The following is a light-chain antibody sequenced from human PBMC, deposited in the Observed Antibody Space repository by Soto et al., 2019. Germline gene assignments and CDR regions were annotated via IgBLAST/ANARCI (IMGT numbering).Light chain of an antibody. J-gene: IGLJ2*01. Sequence: QSALTQPASVSGSRGQSITISCTGTSSDIGSFNYVSWYQQPPDKAPKLIIYEVSNRPSRVSNRFSGSKSGNTASLTISGLQPEDGADYYCISYSNSYTLVFGGGTKVTVL. V-gene: IGLV2-14*01. CDR3: ISYSNSYTLV. CDR1: SSDIGSFNY. CDR2: EVS.